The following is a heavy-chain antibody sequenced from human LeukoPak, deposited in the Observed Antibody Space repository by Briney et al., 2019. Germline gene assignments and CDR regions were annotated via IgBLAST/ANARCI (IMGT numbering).Heavy chain of an antibody. CDR2: IIPILGIA. CDR1: GGTFSSYA. CDR3: ASNSHSSGEFDY. Sequence: ASVKVSCKASGGTFSSYAISWVRQAPGQGLEWMGRIIPILGIANYAQKLQGRVTMTTDTSTSTAYMELRSLRSDDTAVYYRASNSHSSGEFDYWGQGTLVTVSS. V-gene: IGHV1-69*04. J-gene: IGHJ4*02. D-gene: IGHD3-22*01.